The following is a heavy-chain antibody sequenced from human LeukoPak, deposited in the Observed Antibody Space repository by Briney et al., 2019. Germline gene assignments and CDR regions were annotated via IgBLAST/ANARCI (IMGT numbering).Heavy chain of an antibody. Sequence: GGSLRLSCAASGFTFSIYGMNWVRQAPGKGLEWVAFIRYDASSIYYADSVKGRFTVSRDNSKNTLYLQMNSLRAEDTAVYYCARAAYSSTWYSRYFDLWGRGTLVTVSS. CDR3: ARAAYSSTWYSRYFDL. CDR1: GFTFSIYG. CDR2: IRYDASSI. J-gene: IGHJ2*01. V-gene: IGHV3-30*02. D-gene: IGHD6-13*01.